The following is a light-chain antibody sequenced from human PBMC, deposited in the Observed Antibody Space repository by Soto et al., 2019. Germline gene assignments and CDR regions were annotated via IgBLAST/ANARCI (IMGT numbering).Light chain of an antibody. CDR3: LQHNTYPLT. CDR2: AAS. V-gene: IGKV1-17*01. Sequence: DIQMTQSPSSLSASVGDRVTITCRASRGIRNDLGWYQAQPGKAPKRLIYAASSLQSGVPSRFSCSRTGTEFTLTISSLQPEDFAIYYCLQHNTYPLTFCQWTKVDIK. J-gene: IGKJ1*01. CDR1: RGIRND.